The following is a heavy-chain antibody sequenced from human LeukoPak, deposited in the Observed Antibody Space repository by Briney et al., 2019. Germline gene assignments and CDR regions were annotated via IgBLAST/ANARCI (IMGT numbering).Heavy chain of an antibody. CDR2: IIPIFGTA. CDR3: ARVLTTYGTGFDP. D-gene: IGHD4-17*01. J-gene: IGHJ5*02. CDR1: GGTFSSYA. V-gene: IGHV1-69*01. Sequence: SVKVSCKASGGTFSSYAISWVRQAPGQGLEWMGGIIPIFGTANYAQKFQGRVTITADESTSTAYMELSSLRSEDTAVYYCARVLTTYGTGFDPWGQGTLVTVSS.